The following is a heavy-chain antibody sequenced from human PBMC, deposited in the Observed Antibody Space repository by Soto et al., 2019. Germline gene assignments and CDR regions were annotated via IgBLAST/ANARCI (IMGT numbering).Heavy chain of an antibody. V-gene: IGHV4-30-4*01. CDR1: GGSISSGDYY. D-gene: IGHD3-10*01. CDR3: EGTMVRGVITTN. J-gene: IGHJ4*02. CDR2: IYYSGST. Sequence: QVQLQESGPGLVKPSQTLSLTCTVSGGSISSGDYYWSWIRQPPGKGLEWIGYIYYSGSTYYNPSLKSRVTISVDTSKNQFSLKLSSVTAADTAVYDCEGTMVRGVITTNWGQGTLVTVSS.